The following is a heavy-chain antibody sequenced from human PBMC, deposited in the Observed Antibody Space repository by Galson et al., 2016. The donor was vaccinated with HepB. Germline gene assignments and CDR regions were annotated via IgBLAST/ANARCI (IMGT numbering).Heavy chain of an antibody. D-gene: IGHD4-17*01. CDR2: IYWDDDQ. J-gene: IGHJ5*02. CDR3: AQDYGDYLGAWFDP. Sequence: PALVKPTQTLTLTCTVSGFSLSTSGVGVGWTRQPPGKALEWLALIYWDDDQRFSPSLKNRLNITKDNSKNQVVLTMTNMDPGDTATYYCAQDYGDYLGAWFDPWGPGILVTVSS. V-gene: IGHV2-5*02. CDR1: GFSLSTSGVG.